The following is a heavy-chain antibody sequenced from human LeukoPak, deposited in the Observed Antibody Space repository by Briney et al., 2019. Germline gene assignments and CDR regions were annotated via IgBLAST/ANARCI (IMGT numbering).Heavy chain of an antibody. D-gene: IGHD3-22*01. V-gene: IGHV3-7*01. J-gene: IGHJ4*02. CDR2: IKQDGSEK. CDR1: GFTFSSYW. CDR3: ASQGTYYYDSSGYSIPRFDY. Sequence: GGSLRLSCAASGFTFSSYWMSWVRQAPGKGLEGVANIKQDGSEKYYVDSVKGRFTISRDNAKNSLYLQMNSLRAEDTAVYYCASQGTYYYDSSGYSIPRFDYWGQGTLVTVSS.